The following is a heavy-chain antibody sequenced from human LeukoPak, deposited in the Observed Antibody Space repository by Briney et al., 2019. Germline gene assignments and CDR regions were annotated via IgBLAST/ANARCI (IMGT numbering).Heavy chain of an antibody. J-gene: IGHJ4*02. CDR2: ININADTT. D-gene: IGHD2-8*01. V-gene: IGHV3-23*01. CDR1: GFNFRDRA. CDR3: ANEIRPNAY. Sequence: GGSLRLSCAASGFNFRDRAMTWVRQAPGKGVEWTSSININADTTYSAASLTGRFTTSKDNSKKTVFLQINTLRVEHTAVYYCANEIRPNAYWGQGTLVTVSS.